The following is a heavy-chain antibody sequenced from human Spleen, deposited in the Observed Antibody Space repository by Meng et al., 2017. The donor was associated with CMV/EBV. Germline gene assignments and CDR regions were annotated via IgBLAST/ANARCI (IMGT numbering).Heavy chain of an antibody. D-gene: IGHD3-22*01. J-gene: IGHJ4*02. CDR2: ISAYNGNT. CDR1: GYTFTTYG. Sequence: ASVKVSCKTSGYTFTTYGISWVRQAPGQGLEWMGWISAYNGNTNYAQKLQGRVTMTTDTSTSTAFMELSRLRSDDTAVYYCARDTDYYDNSGYTSFDLWGQGTLVTVSS. V-gene: IGHV1-18*01. CDR3: ARDTDYYDNSGYTSFDL.